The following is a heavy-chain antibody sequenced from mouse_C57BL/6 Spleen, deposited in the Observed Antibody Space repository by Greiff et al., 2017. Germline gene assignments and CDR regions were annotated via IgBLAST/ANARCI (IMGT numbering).Heavy chain of an antibody. CDR1: GYTFTSYT. J-gene: IGHJ4*01. CDR2: INPSSGYT. V-gene: IGHV1-4*01. CDR3: ARRDDYDVDYAMDY. Sequence: VQLQQSGAELARPGASVKMSCKASGYTFTSYTMHWVKQRPGQGLEWIGYINPSSGYTKYNQKFKDKAPLTADKSSSTAYMQLSSLTSEDSAVYYCARRDDYDVDYAMDYWGQGTSVTVSS. D-gene: IGHD2-4*01.